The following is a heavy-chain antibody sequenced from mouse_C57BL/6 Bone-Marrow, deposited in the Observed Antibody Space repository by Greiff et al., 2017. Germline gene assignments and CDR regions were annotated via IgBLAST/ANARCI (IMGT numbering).Heavy chain of an antibody. CDR1: GFTFSSYA. D-gene: IGHD2-4*01. CDR3: ARVYDYDGAWFAY. CDR2: ISDGGSYT. J-gene: IGHJ3*01. V-gene: IGHV5-4*01. Sequence: EVQGVESGGGLVKPGGSLKLSCAASGFTFSSYAMSWVRQTPEKRLEWVATISDGGSYTYYPDNVKGRFTISRDNAKNNLYLQMSHLKSEDTAMYYCARVYDYDGAWFAYWGQGTLVTVSA.